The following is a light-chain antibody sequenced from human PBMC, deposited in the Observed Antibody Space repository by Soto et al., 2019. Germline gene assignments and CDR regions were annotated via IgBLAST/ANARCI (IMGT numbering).Light chain of an antibody. CDR3: QQYNSYSST. CDR2: KAS. J-gene: IGKJ1*01. Sequence: DIQMTQSPSTLSASVGDRVTITCRASQSISSWLAWYQQKPGKGPKLLIYKASILESGVPSRFSGSGSGTEFTLTISSLQPDDFATYYCQQYNSYSSTFGQGTKVEIK. CDR1: QSISSW. V-gene: IGKV1-5*03.